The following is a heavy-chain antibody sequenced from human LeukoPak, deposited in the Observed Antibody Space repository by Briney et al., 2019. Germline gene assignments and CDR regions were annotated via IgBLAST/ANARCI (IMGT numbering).Heavy chain of an antibody. Sequence: PGGSLRLSCAASGFTFGEYAMHWVRQAPGKGLEWVSLISWTGDNTFYSDSVRGRFTISRDSSENSLFLQMNSLRAEDSALYYCAKARGSGWSGGIDYWGQGTLVTVSS. D-gene: IGHD6-19*01. CDR2: ISWTGDNT. CDR1: GFTFGEYA. CDR3: AKARGSGWSGGIDY. J-gene: IGHJ4*02. V-gene: IGHV3-43D*03.